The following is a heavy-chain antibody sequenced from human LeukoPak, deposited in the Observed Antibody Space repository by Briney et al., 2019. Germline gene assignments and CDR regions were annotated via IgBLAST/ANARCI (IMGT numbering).Heavy chain of an antibody. D-gene: IGHD3-10*01. J-gene: IGHJ5*02. CDR1: GYTFTGYS. Sequence: AASVKVSCKASGYTFTGYSIYWVRQTPGQKLEWMGWINPKTGTANSAQKFQGRVTMTRDTSISTAYMELSRLRSDDTAVYYCAAKLWSGELSSWGQGTLVTVSS. CDR3: AAKLWSGELSS. V-gene: IGHV1-2*02. CDR2: INPKTGTA.